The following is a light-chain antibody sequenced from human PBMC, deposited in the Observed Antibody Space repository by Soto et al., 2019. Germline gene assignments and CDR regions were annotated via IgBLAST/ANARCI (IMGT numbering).Light chain of an antibody. CDR3: QQYNNWPPWT. J-gene: IGKJ1*01. Sequence: DIQMTQSPSSLSASVGDRFTITCRVSQGISTYLNWYPQTPGKAPKLMXYAASSLQSGVPSRFSGSGSGTELTLTLSSLQSEDFAVYDGQQYNNWPPWTFGQGTKVDIK. V-gene: IGKV1-39*01. CDR2: AAS. CDR1: QGISTY.